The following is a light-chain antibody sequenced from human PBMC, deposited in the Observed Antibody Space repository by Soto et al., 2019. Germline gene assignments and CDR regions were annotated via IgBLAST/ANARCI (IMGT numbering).Light chain of an antibody. V-gene: IGKV1-12*01. CDR2: VAS. Sequence: DIQMTQSPSSVSASVGDTVAITCRASQGVSSRLAWYQQKPGTAPKVLISVASSLQSGVPSRFSGSGSGTDFTLTISSLQPEEFATYYCQQTNSFPLTFGGGTKVEIK. CDR1: QGVSSR. CDR3: QQTNSFPLT. J-gene: IGKJ4*02.